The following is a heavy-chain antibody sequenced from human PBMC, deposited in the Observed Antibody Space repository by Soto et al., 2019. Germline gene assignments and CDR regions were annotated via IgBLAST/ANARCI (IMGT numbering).Heavy chain of an antibody. V-gene: IGHV1-24*01. D-gene: IGHD5-12*01. CDR2: FDPEDGET. CDR3: ATAVATSPGTRNYYYNYMDA. J-gene: IGHJ6*03. Sequence: ASVKVSCKVSGYTLTELSMHWVRQAPGKGLEWMGGFDPEDGETIYAQKFQGRVTMTEDTSTDTAYMELSSLRSEDTAVYYCATAVATSPGTRNYYYNYMDAWGKGTTVTVPS. CDR1: GYTLTELS.